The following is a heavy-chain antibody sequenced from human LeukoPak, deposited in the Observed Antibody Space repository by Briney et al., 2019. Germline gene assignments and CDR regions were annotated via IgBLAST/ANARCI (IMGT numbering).Heavy chain of an antibody. J-gene: IGHJ5*02. D-gene: IGHD6-19*01. CDR3: ARVRRIAVADLNWFDP. Sequence: GSLRLSCAASGFIFNNAWMSWVRQPPGKGLEWIGEIYHSGSTNYNPSLKSRVTISVDKSKNQFSLKLSSVTAADTAVYYCARVRRIAVADLNWFDPWGQGTLVTVSS. CDR1: GFIFNNAW. V-gene: IGHV4-4*02. CDR2: IYHSGST.